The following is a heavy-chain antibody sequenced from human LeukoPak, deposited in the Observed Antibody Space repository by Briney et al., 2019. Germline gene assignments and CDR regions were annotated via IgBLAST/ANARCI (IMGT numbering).Heavy chain of an antibody. J-gene: IGHJ4*02. CDR2: IYHSGST. CDR3: ARHSSGSYYGYFDY. Sequence: SETLSLTCAVSGYSISSGFFWAWIRQPPGKGLEWVGSIYHSGSTFYNPSLKSRVTISVDTSKNQFSLRLTSVTAADTAVYYCARHSSGSYYGYFDYWGQGTLVTVSS. CDR1: GYSISSGFF. V-gene: IGHV4-38-2*01. D-gene: IGHD1-26*01.